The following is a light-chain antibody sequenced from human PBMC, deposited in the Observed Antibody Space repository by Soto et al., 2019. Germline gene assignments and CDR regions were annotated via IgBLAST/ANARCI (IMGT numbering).Light chain of an antibody. CDR1: SSDVGGYNY. CDR2: EVR. J-gene: IGLJ1*01. CDR3: ISYTSSSTVV. Sequence: QSALTQPASVSGSPGQSITISCTGTSSDVGGYNYVSWYQQHPGKAPKLMIYEVRNRPSGVSNRFAGSNSGNTASLTISGLQAEDEADYYCISYTSSSTVVFGTGTKLTVL. V-gene: IGLV2-14*01.